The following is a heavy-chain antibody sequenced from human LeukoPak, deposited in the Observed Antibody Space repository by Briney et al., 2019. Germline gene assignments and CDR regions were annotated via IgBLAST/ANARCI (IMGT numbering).Heavy chain of an antibody. CDR3: ARDPPGYYDSSGYYDY. J-gene: IGHJ4*02. CDR2: INPNSGGT. Sequence: GASVKVSCKASGYTFTDYSMHWVRQAPGQGLEWMGWINPNSGGTNCTQKFQGRVTMTRDTSISTAYMELISLRSDDTAVYYCARDPPGYYDSSGYYDYWGQGTLVTVSS. D-gene: IGHD3-22*01. V-gene: IGHV1-2*02. CDR1: GYTFTDYS.